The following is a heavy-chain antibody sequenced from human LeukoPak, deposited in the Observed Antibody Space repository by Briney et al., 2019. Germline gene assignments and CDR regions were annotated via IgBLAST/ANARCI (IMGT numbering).Heavy chain of an antibody. J-gene: IGHJ4*02. V-gene: IGHV3-30*04. CDR3: ARARRFNGGYYFDY. D-gene: IGHD2-8*01. CDR1: GFTFSSYA. CDR2: ISYDGSNK. Sequence: GGSLRLTCAASGFTFSSYAMSWVRQAPGKGLEWVAVISYDGSNKYYADSVKGRFTISRDNSKNTLYLQMNSLRAEDTAVYYCARARRFNGGYYFDYWGQGTLVTVSS.